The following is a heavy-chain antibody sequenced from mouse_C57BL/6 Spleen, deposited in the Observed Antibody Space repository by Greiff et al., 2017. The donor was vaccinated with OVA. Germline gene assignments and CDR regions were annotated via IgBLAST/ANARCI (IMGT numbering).Heavy chain of an antibody. J-gene: IGHJ3*01. V-gene: IGHV5-6*01. CDR3: ATPLITTKAWFAY. CDR2: ISSGGSYT. D-gene: IGHD1-1*01. Sequence: EVQLVESGGDLVKPGGSLKLSCAASGFTFSSYGMSWVRQTPDKRLEWVATISSGGSYTYYPDSVKGRFTISRDNAKNTLYLQMSSLKSKDTAMYYCATPLITTKAWFAYWGQGTLVTVSA. CDR1: GFTFSSYG.